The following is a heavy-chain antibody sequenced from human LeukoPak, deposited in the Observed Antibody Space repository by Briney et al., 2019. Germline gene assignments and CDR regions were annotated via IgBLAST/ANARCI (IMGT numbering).Heavy chain of an antibody. J-gene: IGHJ5*02. D-gene: IGHD3-10*01. CDR2: MNPNSGNT. CDR1: GYTFTSYD. Sequence: GASVKVSCKAFGYTFTSYDINWVRQATGQGLEWMGWMNPNSGNTGYAQKFQGRVTMTRNTSISTAYMELSSLRSEDTAVYYCARRLRGVNRNWFDPWGQGTLVTVSS. V-gene: IGHV1-8*01. CDR3: ARRLRGVNRNWFDP.